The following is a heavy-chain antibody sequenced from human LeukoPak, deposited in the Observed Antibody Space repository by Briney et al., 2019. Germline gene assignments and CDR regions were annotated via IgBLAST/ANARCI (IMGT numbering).Heavy chain of an antibody. CDR1: GYTLISYG. V-gene: IGHV1-18*01. Sequence: ASVKVSCKASGYTLISYGLSWVRQAPGQGLEWMGWICAYNGNANYAQKLQGRVTITADKSTSTAYMELSSLRSEDTAVYYCARGVLGAGTVKKLIPRWFDPWGQGTLVTVSS. CDR3: ARGVLGAGTVKKLIPRWFDP. CDR2: ICAYNGNA. J-gene: IGHJ5*02. D-gene: IGHD1-1*01.